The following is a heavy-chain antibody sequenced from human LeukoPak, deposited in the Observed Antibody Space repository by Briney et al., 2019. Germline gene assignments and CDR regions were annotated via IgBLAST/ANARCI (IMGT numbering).Heavy chain of an antibody. Sequence: PSETLSLTCTVSGGSISSSSYYWGWIRQPPGKGLEWIGSISYSGSTYYNPSLKSRVTISVDTPKNQFSLKLSSVTAADTAVYYCARGRGLAASGYWGQGTLVTVSS. CDR1: GGSISSSSYY. V-gene: IGHV4-39*01. D-gene: IGHD6-6*01. CDR3: ARGRGLAASGY. CDR2: ISYSGST. J-gene: IGHJ4*02.